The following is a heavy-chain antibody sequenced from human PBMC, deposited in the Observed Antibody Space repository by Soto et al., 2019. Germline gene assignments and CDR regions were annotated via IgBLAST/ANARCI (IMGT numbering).Heavy chain of an antibody. CDR1: GFTFSSYS. D-gene: IGHD5-12*01. CDR3: AGDRAVGDGYNDAFDI. J-gene: IGHJ3*02. CDR2: ISSSSSYI. Sequence: GGSLRLSCAASGFTFSSYSMNWVRQAPGKGLEWVSSISSSSSYIYYADSVKGRFTISRDNAKNSLYLQMNGLRAEDTAVYYCAGDRAVGDGYNDAFDIWGQGTMVTVSS. V-gene: IGHV3-21*01.